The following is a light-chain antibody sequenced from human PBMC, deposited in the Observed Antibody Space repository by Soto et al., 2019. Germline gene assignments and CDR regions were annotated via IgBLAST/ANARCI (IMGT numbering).Light chain of an antibody. CDR3: QQRSNWPRT. J-gene: IGKJ2*01. CDR1: QRVSSY. V-gene: IGKV3-11*01. Sequence: EIVLTQSPATLSLSPGERATLSCRASQRVSSYLAWYQQKPGQAPRLLIYDASTRGTGIPARFSGSGSGTDFTLTISRLEAEDFAVYYCQQRSNWPRTFGQGTKLEIK. CDR2: DAS.